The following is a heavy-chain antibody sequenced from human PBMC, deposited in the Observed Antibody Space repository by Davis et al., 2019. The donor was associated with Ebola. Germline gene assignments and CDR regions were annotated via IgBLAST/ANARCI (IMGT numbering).Heavy chain of an antibody. D-gene: IGHD3-10*01. CDR2: VNQDGSEK. V-gene: IGHV3-7*01. CDR1: GFIFTDYW. CDR3: ARDMITMVQGVRLGMDV. J-gene: IGHJ6*02. Sequence: GESLKISCEGSGFIFTDYWMGWVRQAPGKGLEWVANVNQDGSEKQYVDSVMGRFTISRDNTKNSVYLQMNSLTAEDAAVYYCARDMITMVQGVRLGMDVWGPGTTVTVSS.